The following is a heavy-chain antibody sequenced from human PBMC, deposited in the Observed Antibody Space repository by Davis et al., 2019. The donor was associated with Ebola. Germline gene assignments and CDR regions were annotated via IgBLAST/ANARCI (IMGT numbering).Heavy chain of an antibody. CDR3: ARVTLPAALRPYYYGMDV. V-gene: IGHV4-30-4*01. D-gene: IGHD2-2*01. CDR2: IYYSGST. Sequence: PSETLSLTCTVSGGSISSGDYYWSWIRQPPGKGLEWIGYIYYSGSTYYNPSLKSRVTISVDTSKNQFSLKLSSVTAADTAVYYCARVTLPAALRPYYYGMDVWGQGTTVTVSS. J-gene: IGHJ6*02. CDR1: GGSISSGDYY.